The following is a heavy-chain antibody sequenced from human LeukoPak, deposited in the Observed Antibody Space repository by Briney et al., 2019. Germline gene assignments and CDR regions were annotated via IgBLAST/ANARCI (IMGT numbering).Heavy chain of an antibody. CDR3: ASVNCGGDCYSGIYWYFDL. D-gene: IGHD2-21*02. V-gene: IGHV4-61*02. J-gene: IGHJ2*01. CDR2: IYTSGST. CDR1: GGSISSGSYY. Sequence: PSETLSLTCTVSGGSISSGSYYWSWIRQPAGKGLEWIGRIYTSGSTNYNPSLKSRVTISVDTSKNQFSLKLSSVTAADTAVYYCASVNCGGDCYSGIYWYFDLWGRGTLVTVSS.